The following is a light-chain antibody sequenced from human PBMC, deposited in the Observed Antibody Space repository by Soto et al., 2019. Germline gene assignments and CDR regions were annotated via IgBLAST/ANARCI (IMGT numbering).Light chain of an antibody. CDR2: GAS. V-gene: IGKV3D-15*01. CDR3: QQHNNWPPWT. J-gene: IGKJ1*01. CDR1: QSVASN. Sequence: EIVMTQSPATLSVSPGERATLSCRASQSVASNVAWYQQKPGQAPRLLIYGASTRATGIPDRFSGSGSGTEFTLTISSLQSEDFALYYCQQHNNWPPWTFGRGTKVEIK.